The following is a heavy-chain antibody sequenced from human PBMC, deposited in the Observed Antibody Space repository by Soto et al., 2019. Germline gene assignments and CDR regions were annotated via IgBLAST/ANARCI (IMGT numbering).Heavy chain of an antibody. J-gene: IGHJ4*02. CDR3: AKXQGFWSGYYRPWTYFDY. V-gene: IGHV3-23*01. D-gene: IGHD3-3*01. CDR2: ISGSGGST. Sequence: PGGSLRLSCAASGFTFSSYAMSWVRQAPGKGLEWVSAISGSGGSTYYADSVKGRFTISRDNSKNTLYLQMNSLRAEDTAVYYCAKXQGFWSGYYRPWTYFDYWGQGTLVTVSS. CDR1: GFTFSSYA.